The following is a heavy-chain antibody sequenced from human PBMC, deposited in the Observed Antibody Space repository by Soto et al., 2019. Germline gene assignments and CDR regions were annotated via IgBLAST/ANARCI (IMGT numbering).Heavy chain of an antibody. CDR3: ARAGFERLYFDQ. J-gene: IGHJ4*02. D-gene: IGHD1-1*01. CDR1: GFTFSNYW. Sequence: PGGSLRLSCAASGFTFSNYWMAWVRQAPGKGLEWVANIKQDGSETNFVDSVKGRFTISRDNAKNSLHLQMNSLRAEDTAVYYCARAGFERLYFDQWGRGTLVTVSS. V-gene: IGHV3-7*01. CDR2: IKQDGSET.